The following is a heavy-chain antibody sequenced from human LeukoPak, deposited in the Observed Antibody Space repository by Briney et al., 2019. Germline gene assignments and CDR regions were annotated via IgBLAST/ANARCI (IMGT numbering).Heavy chain of an antibody. Sequence: GGSLRLSCAASGFTFSSYAMGWVRQAPGKGLEWVAVISDDGSKKYHADSVKGRFTISRDNSENTLYLQMKSLRHEDTAVYYCARDWSAAVYAPFDYWGQGTLVTVSS. J-gene: IGHJ4*02. CDR2: ISDDGSKK. V-gene: IGHV3-30*04. D-gene: IGHD5/OR15-5a*01. CDR1: GFTFSSYA. CDR3: ARDWSAAVYAPFDY.